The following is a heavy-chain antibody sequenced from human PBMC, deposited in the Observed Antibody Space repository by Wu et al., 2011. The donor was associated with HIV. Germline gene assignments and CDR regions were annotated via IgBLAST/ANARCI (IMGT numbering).Heavy chain of an antibody. CDR3: ARSPFVSTMGYFDY. J-gene: IGHJ4*02. Sequence: QVQLVQSGPEVKKPGSSVKVSCKASGGTFSSHGISWVRQAPGQGLEWMGGIIGIFGKANYAQKFQGRVTITTDESTSTAYMELSSLRSEDTAIYYCARSPFVSTMGYFDYWGQGTLVHRLV. CDR2: IIGIFGKA. V-gene: IGHV1-69*05. D-gene: IGHD5/OR15-5a*01. CDR1: GGTFSSHG.